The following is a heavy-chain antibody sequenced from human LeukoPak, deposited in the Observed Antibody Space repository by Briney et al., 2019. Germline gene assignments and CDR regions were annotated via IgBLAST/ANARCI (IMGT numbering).Heavy chain of an antibody. CDR2: INSDGSST. CDR1: GFTFSSYW. V-gene: IGHV3-74*01. Sequence: AGGSLRLSCAASGFTFSSYWMHWVRQAPGKGLVWVSRINSDGSSTSYADSVKGRFAISRDNAKNTLYLQMNSLRAEDTAVYYCAREGRGFEYFQHWGQGTLVTVSS. J-gene: IGHJ1*01. CDR3: AREGRGFEYFQH. D-gene: IGHD2-15*01.